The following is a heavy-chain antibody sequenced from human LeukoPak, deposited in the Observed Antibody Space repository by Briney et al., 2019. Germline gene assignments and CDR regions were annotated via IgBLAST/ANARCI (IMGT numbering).Heavy chain of an antibody. J-gene: IGHJ5*02. V-gene: IGHV4-39*01. D-gene: IGHD2-15*01. Sequence: KPSETLSLTCTVSGGSISSSSYYWGWIRQPPGKGLEWIASIYYSGSTYYNPSLKSRVTISVDTSKNQFSLKLSSVTAADTAVYYCARGGMYCSGGSCYDDWFDPWGQGTLVTVSS. CDR3: ARGGMYCSGGSCYDDWFDP. CDR1: GGSISSSSYY. CDR2: IYYSGST.